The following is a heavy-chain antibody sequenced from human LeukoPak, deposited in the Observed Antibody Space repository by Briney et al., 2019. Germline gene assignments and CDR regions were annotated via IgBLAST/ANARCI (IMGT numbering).Heavy chain of an antibody. Sequence: GESLKISCKGSGYSFPNYWIGWVRQMPGKGLEWMGIIYPGDSHTRYSPSFQDQVTISVDKSISTAHLQWSSLKASDTAMYYCARGPYAYTSSATLGSYNWFDPWGQGSPVTVSS. D-gene: IGHD2-2*02. V-gene: IGHV5-51*01. J-gene: IGHJ5*02. CDR3: ARGPYAYTSSATLGSYNWFDP. CDR2: IYPGDSHT. CDR1: GYSFPNYW.